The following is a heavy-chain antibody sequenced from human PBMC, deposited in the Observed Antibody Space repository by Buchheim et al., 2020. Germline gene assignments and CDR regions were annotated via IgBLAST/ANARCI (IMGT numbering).Heavy chain of an antibody. Sequence: QVQLQESGPGLVKPSETLSLTCTVSGGSISSYYWSWIRQPPGKGLEWIGYIYYSGSTNYNPPLKSRVTISVDTSKNQFSLKLSSVTAADTAVYYCASSDYDFWSGYDYWGQGTL. CDR3: ASSDYDFWSGYDY. J-gene: IGHJ4*02. CDR2: IYYSGST. V-gene: IGHV4-59*08. D-gene: IGHD3-3*01. CDR1: GGSISSYY.